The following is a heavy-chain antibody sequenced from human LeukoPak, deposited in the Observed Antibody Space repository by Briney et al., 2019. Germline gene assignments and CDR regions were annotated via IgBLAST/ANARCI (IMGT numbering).Heavy chain of an antibody. D-gene: IGHD3-16*02. CDR1: GGSFSGYY. J-gene: IGHJ4*02. CDR3: ARGSRFSDYVWGSYRTDYYFDY. Sequence: SETLSLTCAVYGGSFSGYYWSWIRQPPGKGLEWIGEINHSGSTNYNPSLKSRVTISVDTSKNQFSLKLSSVTAADTAVYYCARGSRFSDYVWGSYRTDYYFDYWGQGTLVTVSS. V-gene: IGHV4-34*01. CDR2: INHSGST.